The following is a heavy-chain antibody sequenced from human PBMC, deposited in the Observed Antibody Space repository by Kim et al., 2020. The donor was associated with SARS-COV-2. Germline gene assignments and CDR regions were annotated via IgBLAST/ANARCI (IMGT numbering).Heavy chain of an antibody. CDR2: SRNRGNNYIT. CDR3: VRGDEFSGYPLRN. D-gene: IGHD5-12*01. Sequence: GGSLRLSCLVCGFSFSEHYMDWVRQAPGKGLEWVGRSRNRGNNYITEYAASVNGRSTISRDVSQNSLFLQINSLKTEDTAVYYCVRGDEFSGYPLRNWGQGTLVTVSS. J-gene: IGHJ4*02. V-gene: IGHV3-72*01. CDR1: GFSFSEHY.